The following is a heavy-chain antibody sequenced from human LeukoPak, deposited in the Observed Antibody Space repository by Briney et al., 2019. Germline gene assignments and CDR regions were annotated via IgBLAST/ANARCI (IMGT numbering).Heavy chain of an antibody. CDR1: GFTFSTYW. J-gene: IGHJ4*02. CDR2: IRYDGSNK. D-gene: IGHD3-22*01. V-gene: IGHV3-33*08. CDR3: ARAYYDSSFVY. Sequence: GGSLRLSCAASGFTFSTYWMSWVRQAPGKGLEWVAVIRYDGSNKYYADSVKGRFTISRDNSKNTLYLQMNSLRAEDTAVYYCARAYYDSSFVYWGQGTLVTVSS.